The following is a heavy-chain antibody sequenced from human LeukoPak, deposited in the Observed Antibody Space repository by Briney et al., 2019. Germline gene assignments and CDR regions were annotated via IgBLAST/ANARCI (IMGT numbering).Heavy chain of an antibody. CDR2: IYHSGST. CDR3: ARDSGSESNYYDSSGYWP. D-gene: IGHD3-22*01. Sequence: PSETLSLTCTVSGGSISSSSYYWGWIRQPPGKGLEWIGSIYHSGSTYYNPSLKSRVTISVDTSKNQFSLKLSSVTAADTAVYYCARDSGSESNYYDSSGYWPWGQGTLVTVSS. CDR1: GGSISSSSYY. V-gene: IGHV4-39*07. J-gene: IGHJ4*02.